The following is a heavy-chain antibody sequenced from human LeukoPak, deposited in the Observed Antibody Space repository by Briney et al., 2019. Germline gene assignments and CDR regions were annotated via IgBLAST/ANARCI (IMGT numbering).Heavy chain of an antibody. CDR2: IYYSGST. D-gene: IGHD6-13*01. Sequence: PSETLSLTCAVYGGSFSGYYWSWIRQPPGKGLEWIGSIYYSGSTYYNPSLKSRVTISVDTSKNQFSLKLSSVTAADTAVYYCAIRQSSWLPFDYWGQGTLVTVSS. CDR3: AIRQSSWLPFDY. J-gene: IGHJ4*02. CDR1: GGSFSGYY. V-gene: IGHV4-34*01.